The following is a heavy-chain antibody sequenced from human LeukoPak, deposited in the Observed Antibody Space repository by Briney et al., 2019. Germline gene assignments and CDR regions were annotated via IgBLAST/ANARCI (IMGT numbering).Heavy chain of an antibody. CDR2: ISWNSGSI. Sequence: GRSLRLSCAASGFTFYDYAMHWVRHAPGKGLEWVSGISWNSGSIGYADSVKGRFTISRDNAKNSLYLQMNSLRAEDTALYYCAKARVVSADYYYYGMDVWGQGTTVTVSS. D-gene: IGHD2-21*01. V-gene: IGHV3-9*01. CDR3: AKARVVSADYYYYGMDV. J-gene: IGHJ6*02. CDR1: GFTFYDYA.